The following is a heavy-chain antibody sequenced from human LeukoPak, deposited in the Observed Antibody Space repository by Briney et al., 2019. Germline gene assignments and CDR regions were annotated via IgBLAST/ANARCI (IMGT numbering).Heavy chain of an antibody. D-gene: IGHD3-10*01. Sequence: SQTLSLTCAISGDSVSSNSAAWNWIRQSPSRRLEWLGRTYYRSEWYNDYAVSVKSRITINPDTSKNQFSLQLNSVTPDDTALXYCAXSISRXIGVRGVTAYYYYLDVWDKGTTVTVSS. CDR1: GDSVSSNSAA. V-gene: IGHV6-1*01. CDR2: TYYRSEWYN. CDR3: AXSISRXIGVRGVTAYYYYLDV. J-gene: IGHJ6*03.